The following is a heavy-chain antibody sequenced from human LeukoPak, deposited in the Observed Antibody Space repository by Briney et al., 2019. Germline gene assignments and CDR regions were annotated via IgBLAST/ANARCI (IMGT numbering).Heavy chain of an antibody. V-gene: IGHV1-18*01. D-gene: IGHD5/OR15-5a*01. CDR3: VRDESVFDI. J-gene: IGHJ3*02. CDR2: ISGYNGIT. Sequence: ASVKVSCKASDYTLIDYDISWVRQAPGQGLEWMGWISGYNGITNYAQKLQGRVTMTTDTSSTTAYMELRSLRFDDTAMYYCVRDESVFDIWGQGTMVTVSS. CDR1: DYTLIDYD.